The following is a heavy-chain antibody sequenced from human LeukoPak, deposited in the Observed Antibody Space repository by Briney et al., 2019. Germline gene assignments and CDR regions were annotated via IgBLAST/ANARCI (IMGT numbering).Heavy chain of an antibody. J-gene: IGHJ4*02. V-gene: IGHV4-31*03. CDR1: GGSISSGGYY. Sequence: SQTLSLTCTVSGGSISSGGYYWSWIRQHPGKGLEWIGYIYYSGSTYYNPSLKSRVTISVDTSKNQFSLKLSSATAADTAVYYCATLTVLLWFGDILGGDYWGQGTLVTVSS. CDR2: IYYSGST. CDR3: ATLTVLLWFGDILGGDY. D-gene: IGHD3-10*01.